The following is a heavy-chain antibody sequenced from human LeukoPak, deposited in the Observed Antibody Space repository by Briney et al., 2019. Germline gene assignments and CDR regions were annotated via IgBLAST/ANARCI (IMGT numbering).Heavy chain of an antibody. CDR1: GITLSNYG. D-gene: IGHD3-10*01. CDR2: ISDSGGST. CDR3: AKRGIVIRAVIIVGFRKEAYYLDY. V-gene: IGHV3-23*01. J-gene: IGHJ4*02. Sequence: GGSLRLSCAVSGITLSNYGMSWVRQAPGKGLEWVAGISDSGGSTNYADSVKGRLTISRDNPKNTLYLQMNSLRAEDTAVYFCAKRGIVIRAVIIVGFRKEAYYLDYWGQGALVTVSS.